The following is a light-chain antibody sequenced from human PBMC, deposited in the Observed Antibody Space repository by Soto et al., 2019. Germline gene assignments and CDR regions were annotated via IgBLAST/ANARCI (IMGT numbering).Light chain of an antibody. Sequence: EVVLTQSPATLSLSPGERATLSCRASQSVSTYLAWYQQKPGQAPRLLIYDASNRATGIPARFSGSGSATDFTLTINSLEPEDFAVYYCQQRSSWITFGQGTRLEIK. J-gene: IGKJ5*01. V-gene: IGKV3-11*01. CDR3: QQRSSWIT. CDR1: QSVSTY. CDR2: DAS.